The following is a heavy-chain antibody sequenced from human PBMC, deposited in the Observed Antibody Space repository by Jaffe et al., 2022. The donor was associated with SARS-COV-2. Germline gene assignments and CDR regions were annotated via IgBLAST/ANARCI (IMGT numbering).Heavy chain of an antibody. Sequence: QVQLVQSGAEVKKPGASVKVSCQASGYSFTDYGISWVRQAPGQGLEWVGWISTYNGNTNYGQKFQGRVTMTTETSPSTAYMELRSLRSDDTAVYYCARDLGFDIYAPSFYYYYSMDVWGKGTMVTVSS. V-gene: IGHV1-18*04. D-gene: IGHD2-2*01. CDR2: ISTYNGNT. J-gene: IGHJ6*03. CDR3: ARDLGFDIYAPSFYYYYSMDV. CDR1: GYSFTDYG.